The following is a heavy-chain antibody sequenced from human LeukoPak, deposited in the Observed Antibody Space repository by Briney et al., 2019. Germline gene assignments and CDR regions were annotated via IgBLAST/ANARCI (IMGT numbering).Heavy chain of an antibody. CDR1: GGSFSGYY. V-gene: IGHV4-34*01. J-gene: IGHJ4*02. D-gene: IGHD2-2*01. CDR3: ARRHQHYDY. CDR2: INHSGST. Sequence: SETLSLTCAVYGGSFSGYYWSWIRQPPGKGLEWIGEINHSGSTNYNPFLKSRVTISVDTSKNQFSLKLSSVTAADTAVYYCARRHQHYDYWGQGTLVTVSS.